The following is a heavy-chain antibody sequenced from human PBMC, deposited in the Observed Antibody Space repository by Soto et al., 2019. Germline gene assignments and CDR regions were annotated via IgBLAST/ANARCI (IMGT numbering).Heavy chain of an antibody. CDR2: ISGSGGST. Sequence: GGSLRLSCAASGFTFSSYAMSWVRQAPGKGLVWVSAISGSGGSTYYADSVKGRFTISRDNSKNTLYLQMNSLRAEDMAVYYCAKSGVVVVAALDYWGQETLVTVSS. V-gene: IGHV3-23*01. CDR3: AKSGVVVVAALDY. D-gene: IGHD2-15*01. J-gene: IGHJ4*02. CDR1: GFTFSSYA.